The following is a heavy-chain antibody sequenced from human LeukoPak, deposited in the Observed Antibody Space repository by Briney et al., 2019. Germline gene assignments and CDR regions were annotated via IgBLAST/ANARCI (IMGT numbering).Heavy chain of an antibody. J-gene: IGHJ5*02. Sequence: SVKVSCKASGGTFSSYAISWVRQAPGQGLEWMGGIIPIFGTANYAQKFQGRVTITTDESTSTAYMELSSLRSEDTAVYYCAKVYNTYFPNWFDPWGQGTLVTVSS. CDR2: IIPIFGTA. V-gene: IGHV1-69*05. CDR1: GGTFSSYA. CDR3: AKVYNTYFPNWFDP. D-gene: IGHD2/OR15-2a*01.